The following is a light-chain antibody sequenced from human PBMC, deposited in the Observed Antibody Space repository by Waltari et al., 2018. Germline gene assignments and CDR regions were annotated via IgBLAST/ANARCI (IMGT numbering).Light chain of an antibody. Sequence: QSVLTQPPSVSAAPGQQVTISCSGSTSNIGENYVSWYQRLPGKDPRLLIFSNSWRPSGIPDRFYGSKSDTSATMGITGLQTGDEADYYCATWDRILSAVIIGGGTKLTVL. CDR2: SNS. CDR3: ATWDRILSAVI. J-gene: IGLJ2*01. CDR1: TSNIGENY. V-gene: IGLV1-51*01.